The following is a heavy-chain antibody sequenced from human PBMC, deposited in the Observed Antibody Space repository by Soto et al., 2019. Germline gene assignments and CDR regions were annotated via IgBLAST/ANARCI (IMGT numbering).Heavy chain of an antibody. D-gene: IGHD3-10*01. J-gene: IGHJ4*02. V-gene: IGHV4-59*01. CDR2: VFYTWST. CDR3: ARVVRPRPGLLPRIYYCDY. Sequence: RQPTGTGMEWIGSVFYTWSTKYNPSLQSRVTISVDTSKTQFSLKVTSVTAADTAVYYCARVVRPRPGLLPRIYYCDYWRQGTLVTAS.